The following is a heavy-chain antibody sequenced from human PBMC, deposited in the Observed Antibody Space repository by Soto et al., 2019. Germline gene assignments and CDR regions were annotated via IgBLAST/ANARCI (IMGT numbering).Heavy chain of an antibody. CDR1: GYSFTGYW. D-gene: IGHD4-17*01. CDR2: TYPGDSDT. J-gene: IGHJ4*02. Sequence: GESLKISCTGSGYSFTGYWIGWVRQMPGKGLEWMGITYPGDSDTRYSPSFQGRVTISADKSINTAYLQWSSLKPSDTAMYYCARQGNGAEGFDYWGQGTLVTVSS. V-gene: IGHV5-51*01. CDR3: ARQGNGAEGFDY.